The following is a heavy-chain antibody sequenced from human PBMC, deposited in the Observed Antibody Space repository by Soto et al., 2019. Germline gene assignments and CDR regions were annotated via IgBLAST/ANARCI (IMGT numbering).Heavy chain of an antibody. Sequence: GGSLRLSCSASGFTFSSYAMHWVRQAPGKGLEYVSAISSNGGSTYYADSVKGRFTISRDNTKSSLFLQMNSLGVEDTAVYYCARGGGGGLFEHWGQGVLVTVSS. CDR2: ISSNGGST. CDR1: GFTFSSYA. V-gene: IGHV3-64*04. CDR3: ARGGGGGLFEH. J-gene: IGHJ4*02. D-gene: IGHD2-21*01.